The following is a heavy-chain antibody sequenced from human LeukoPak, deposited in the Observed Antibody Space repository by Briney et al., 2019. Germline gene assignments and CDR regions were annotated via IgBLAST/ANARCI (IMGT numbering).Heavy chain of an antibody. CDR2: ISSSGSTI. J-gene: IGHJ4*01. V-gene: IGHV3-48*03. Sequence: GGALRLSCAASGYTLSSDEMNWVRQGPGKGREGVSYISSSGSTIYYADSVTVRFKISRDNANNSLYLQMNSLRAQDMAVYYCARSREALDYWGHGTLVTVSS. CDR1: GYTLSSDE. CDR3: ARSREALDY. D-gene: IGHD6-6*01.